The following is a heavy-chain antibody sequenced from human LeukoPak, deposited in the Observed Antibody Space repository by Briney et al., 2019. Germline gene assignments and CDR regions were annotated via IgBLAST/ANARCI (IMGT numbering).Heavy chain of an antibody. D-gene: IGHD3-22*01. CDR2: IKQDGSEK. CDR1: GFTFSSYW. CDR3: ASGMIEYDY. V-gene: IGHV3-7*01. J-gene: IGHJ4*02. Sequence: GSLRLSCAASGFTFSSYWMSWVRQAPGKGLEWVANIKQDGSEKYYVDSVKGRFTISRDNAKNSPYLQMNSLRAEDTAVYYCASGMIEYDYWGQGTLVTVSP.